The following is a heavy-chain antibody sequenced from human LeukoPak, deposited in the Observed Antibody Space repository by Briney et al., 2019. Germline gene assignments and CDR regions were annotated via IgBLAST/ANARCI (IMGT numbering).Heavy chain of an antibody. J-gene: IGHJ6*02. CDR2: ITASGGGT. CDR3: AKGHHWNSRFGYYVLDV. Sequence: PSGSLRLSCAASGFTFSSYALCWVRQAQGKGLDLVSIITASGGGTHYTDSVKGRFTISRDNSKNTLYLQMNSLRDEDTAEYYCAKGHHWNSRFGYYVLDVWGQGTTVTVSS. D-gene: IGHD1-1*01. CDR1: GFTFSSYA. V-gene: IGHV3-23*01.